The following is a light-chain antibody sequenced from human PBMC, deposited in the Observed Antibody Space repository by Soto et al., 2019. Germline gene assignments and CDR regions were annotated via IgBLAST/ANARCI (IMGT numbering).Light chain of an antibody. V-gene: IGKV3-15*01. CDR1: QSVSSN. CDR3: QQYNNWPPWT. Sequence: EIVMTQSPATLSVSPGERATLSCRASQSVSSNLAWYQQKPGQAPRLLIYGASIRATDIPARFSGSGSGTEFTLTISSLQSEDFAVYYCQQYNNWPPWTFDQGTKVEIK. CDR2: GAS. J-gene: IGKJ1*01.